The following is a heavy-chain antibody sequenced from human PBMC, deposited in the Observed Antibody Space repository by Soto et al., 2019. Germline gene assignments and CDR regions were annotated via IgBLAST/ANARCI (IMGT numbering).Heavy chain of an antibody. J-gene: IGHJ6*02. CDR2: ISYDGSNK. D-gene: IGHD3-22*01. CDR1: GFTFSSYA. CDR3: ARGVHYYDSSGYYDYYYRMDV. V-gene: IGHV3-30-3*01. Sequence: GGSLTLSCAASGFTFSSYAIHWVRQAPGKGLEWVAVISYDGSNKYYADSVKGRFTISRDNSKNTLYLQMNSLRAEDTAVYYCARGVHYYDSSGYYDYYYRMDVWGQGTTVTVSS.